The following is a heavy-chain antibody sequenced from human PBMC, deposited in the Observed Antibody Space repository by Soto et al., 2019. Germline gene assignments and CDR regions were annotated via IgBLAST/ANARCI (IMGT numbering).Heavy chain of an antibody. J-gene: IGHJ5*01. CDR3: ARGGVDCSGASCPANWFDP. V-gene: IGHV1-18*01. D-gene: IGHD2-15*01. Sequence: GASVKVSCKTSGGIFSSYAFSWVRQAPGQGLAWMGWISAYNGNTKYAQKLQGRVTMTTDTSTRTAYMELRSLRSDDTAVYYCARGGVDCSGASCPANWFDPWGQGTLVTVSS. CDR2: ISAYNGNT. CDR1: GGIFSSYA.